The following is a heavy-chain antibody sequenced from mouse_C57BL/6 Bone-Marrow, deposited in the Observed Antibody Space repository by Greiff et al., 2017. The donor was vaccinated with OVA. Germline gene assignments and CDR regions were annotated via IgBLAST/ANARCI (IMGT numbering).Heavy chain of an antibody. J-gene: IGHJ3*01. D-gene: IGHD1-1*01. CDR2: IDPEDGDT. CDR3: ARGVITTVGEAY. CDR1: GFTFNDYY. V-gene: IGHV14-2*01. Sequence: EVQLQQSGAELVKPGASVKLSCTASGFTFNDYYMHWVKQRPEQGLEWIGRIDPEDGDTKYAPKFQGKATITADTSSNTAYLQLSSLTTEDAAVYYCARGVITTVGEAYWGQGTLVTVSA.